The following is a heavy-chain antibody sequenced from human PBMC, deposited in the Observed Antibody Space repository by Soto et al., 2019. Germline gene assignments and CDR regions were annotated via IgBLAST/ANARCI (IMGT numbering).Heavy chain of an antibody. CDR1: GYTFTSYA. CDR3: ARGGVVVPAAILYFQH. V-gene: IGHV1-3*01. D-gene: IGHD2-2*01. J-gene: IGHJ1*01. CDR2: INAGNGNT. Sequence: ASVKVSCKASGYTFTSYAMHWVRQAPGQRLEWMGRINAGNGNTKYSQKFQGRVTITRDTSASTAYMELSSLRSEDTAVYYCARGGVVVPAAILYFQHWGQGTLVTVSS.